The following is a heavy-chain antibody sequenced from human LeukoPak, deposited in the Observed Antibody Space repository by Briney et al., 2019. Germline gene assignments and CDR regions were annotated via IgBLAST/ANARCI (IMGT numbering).Heavy chain of an antibody. V-gene: IGHV1-2*02. CDR1: GYTFTGYY. CDR2: INPNSGGT. J-gene: IGHJ4*02. CDR3: ARGLPSGSYYPFDY. D-gene: IGHD1-26*01. Sequence: ASVKVSCKASGYTFTGYYMHWVRQAPGQGLEWMGWINPNSGGTNYAQKFQGRVTMTRDTSISTAYMELSRLRSDDTAVYYCARGLPSGSYYPFDYWGQGTLVTVSS.